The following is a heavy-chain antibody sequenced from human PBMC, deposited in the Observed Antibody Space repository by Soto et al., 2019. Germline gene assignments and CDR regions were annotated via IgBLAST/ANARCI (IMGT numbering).Heavy chain of an antibody. D-gene: IGHD2-21*02. J-gene: IGHJ4*02. CDR1: GFIFSSYS. CDR3: ARGCGGDCFRSDS. CDR2: ISSSSTTI. V-gene: IGHV3-48*02. Sequence: LRLSCAASGFIFSSYSMNWVRQAPGKGLEWVSYISSSSTTIYYAGSVKGRFTISRDNAKNSLYLQMSSLRDEDTAVYYCARGCGGDCFRSDSWGQGTLVTVSS.